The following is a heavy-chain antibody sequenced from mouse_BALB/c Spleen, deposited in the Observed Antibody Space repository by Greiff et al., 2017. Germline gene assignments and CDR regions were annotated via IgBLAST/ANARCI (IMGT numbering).Heavy chain of an antibody. J-gene: IGHJ2*01. CDR1: GYTFTDYW. Sequence: QVQLQQPGAELVMPGASVKMSCKASGYTFTDYWMHWVKQRPGQGLEWIGAIDTSDSYTSYNQKFKGKATLTVDESSSTAYMQLSSLTSEDSAVYYGARGDAGNFDYWGQGTTLTVSS. D-gene: IGHD3-3*01. CDR2: IDTSDSYT. CDR3: ARGDAGNFDY. V-gene: IGHV1-69*01.